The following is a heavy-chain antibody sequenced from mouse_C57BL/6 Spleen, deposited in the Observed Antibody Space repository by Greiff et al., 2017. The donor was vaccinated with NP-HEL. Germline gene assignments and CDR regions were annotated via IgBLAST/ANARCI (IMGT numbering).Heavy chain of an antibody. Sequence: QVQLQQPGAELVKPGASVKLSCKASGYTFTSYWMHWVKQRPGQGLEWIGMIHPNSGSTNYNEKFKSKATLTVDKSSSTAYMQLSSLTSEDSAVYYWARAGSSYEYFDVWGTGTTVTVSS. V-gene: IGHV1-64*01. J-gene: IGHJ1*03. D-gene: IGHD1-1*01. CDR2: IHPNSGST. CDR1: GYTFTSYW. CDR3: ARAGSSYEYFDV.